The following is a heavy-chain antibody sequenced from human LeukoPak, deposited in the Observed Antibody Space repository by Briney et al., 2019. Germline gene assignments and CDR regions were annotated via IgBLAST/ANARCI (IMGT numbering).Heavy chain of an antibody. CDR2: IDPKGGAT. D-gene: IGHD2-2*01. Sequence: GASVKVSCKASGYTFTGYYMHWVRQAPGQGLEWMAWIDPKGGATNYAQRFQGRVTMTRDTSIITAYMELSRLRSDDTAVYYCARGLRVSPAFDYWGQGTLVTVSS. V-gene: IGHV1-2*02. CDR3: ARGLRVSPAFDY. J-gene: IGHJ4*02. CDR1: GYTFTGYY.